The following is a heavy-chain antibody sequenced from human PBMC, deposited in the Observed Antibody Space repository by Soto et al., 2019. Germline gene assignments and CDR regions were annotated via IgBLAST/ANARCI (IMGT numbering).Heavy chain of an antibody. CDR3: ARGYYYDSSGYYGY. V-gene: IGHV4-39*01. CDR1: GGSISSSSYY. CDR2: IYYSGST. D-gene: IGHD3-22*01. Sequence: SETLSLTCTVSGGSISSSSYYWGWIRQPPGKGLEWIGSIYYSGSTYYNPSLKSRVTISVDTSKNQFSLKLSSVTAADTAVYYCARGYYYDSSGYYGYWGQGTLVTVSS. J-gene: IGHJ4*02.